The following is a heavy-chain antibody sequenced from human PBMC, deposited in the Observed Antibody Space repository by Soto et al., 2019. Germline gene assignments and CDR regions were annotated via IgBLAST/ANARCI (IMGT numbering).Heavy chain of an antibody. V-gene: IGHV3-30-3*01. CDR1: GLTFDIFA. D-gene: IGHD3-9*01. CDR2: ISFDGSSA. CDR3: ATGYATTWFQYGLDV. Sequence: QVQLVESGGGVVQPGMSPRLSCAASGLTFDIFAMHWVRQAPGKGLEWVAGISFDGSSAHYADPVEGRVTISRDNSKSTVYLQVDSARPEDTAVYYCATGYATTWFQYGLDVWGQGTSVIVFS. J-gene: IGHJ6*02.